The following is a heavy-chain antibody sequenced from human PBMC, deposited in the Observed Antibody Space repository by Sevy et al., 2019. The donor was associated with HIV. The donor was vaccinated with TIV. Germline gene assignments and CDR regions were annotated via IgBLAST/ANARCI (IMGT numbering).Heavy chain of an antibody. V-gene: IGHV3-48*02. J-gene: IGHJ4*02. CDR1: GFTLSDYS. CDR3: AIDPRYCGGDCYDS. D-gene: IGHD2-21*02. CDR2: ISSSGSTI. Sequence: GGSLRLSCAASGFTLSDYSMNWVRQAPGKGLEWISYISSSGSTIYYADSVKGRITISRDNVKNSLFLQMNSLRDEDTAVYYCAIDPRYCGGDCYDSWGQGTLVTVSS.